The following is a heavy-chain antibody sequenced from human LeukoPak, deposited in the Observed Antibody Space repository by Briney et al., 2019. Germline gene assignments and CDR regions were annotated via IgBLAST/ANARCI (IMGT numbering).Heavy chain of an antibody. CDR2: ISGSGGST. CDR1: GFTFSSYA. J-gene: IGHJ4*02. V-gene: IGHV3-23*01. CDR3: AKDPRSEKEAYYFDY. Sequence: GGSLRLSCAASGFTFSSYAMSWVRQAPRKGLEWVSAISGSGGSTYYADSVKGRFTISRDNSKNTLYLQMNSLRAEDTAVYYCAKDPRSEKEAYYFDYWGQGTLVTVSS. D-gene: IGHD6-19*01.